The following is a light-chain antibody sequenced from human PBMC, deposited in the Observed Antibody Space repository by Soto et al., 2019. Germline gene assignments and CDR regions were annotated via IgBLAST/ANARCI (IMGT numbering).Light chain of an antibody. Sequence: EMVLTQSPGTLALSPGERATLSCRASQRVSSTYLAWYQHKPGQAPRLLIYGTSSRATGIPTRFSGSGSGTEFTLTINSLQSEDFAVYYCQQYNNWPRTFGQGTQVDIK. V-gene: IGKV3D-15*01. CDR2: GTS. CDR1: QRVSSTY. CDR3: QQYNNWPRT. J-gene: IGKJ1*01.